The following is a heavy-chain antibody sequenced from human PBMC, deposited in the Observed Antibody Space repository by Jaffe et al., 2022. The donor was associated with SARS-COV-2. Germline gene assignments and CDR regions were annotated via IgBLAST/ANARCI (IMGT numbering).Heavy chain of an antibody. CDR1: GFTFNMYG. CDR3: ARDGDIVGTTAKIYYYNGMDV. CDR2: IWFDGSKK. V-gene: IGHV3-33*01. J-gene: IGHJ6*02. Sequence: QVQLVESGGGVVQPGRSLRLSCAASGFTFNMYGMHWVRQAPGKGLEWVAAIWFDGSKKYYADSVKGRFTISRDNSKNTLYLQMNSLRAEDTAVYYCARDGDIVGTTAKIYYYNGMDVWGQGTTVTVSS. D-gene: IGHD5-12*01.